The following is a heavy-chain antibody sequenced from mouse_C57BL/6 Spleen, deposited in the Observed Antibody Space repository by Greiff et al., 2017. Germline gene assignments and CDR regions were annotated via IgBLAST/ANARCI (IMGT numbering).Heavy chain of an antibody. D-gene: IGHD2-5*01. CDR3: TRGSYSNYDAMDY. Sequence: DVQLVESGEGLVKPGGSLKLSCAASGFTFSSYAMSWVRQTPEKRLEWVAYISSGGDYIYYADTVKGRFTISRDNARNTLYLQMSSLKSEDTAMYYCTRGSYSNYDAMDYWGQGTSVTVSS. CDR1: GFTFSSYA. V-gene: IGHV5-9-1*02. J-gene: IGHJ4*01. CDR2: ISSGGDYI.